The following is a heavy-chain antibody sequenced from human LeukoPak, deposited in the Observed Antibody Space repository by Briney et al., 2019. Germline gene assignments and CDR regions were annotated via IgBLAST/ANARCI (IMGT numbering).Heavy chain of an antibody. CDR2: IYYSGST. D-gene: IGHD6-19*01. CDR1: GGSISSYY. J-gene: IGHJ5*02. CDR3: ARDAYSSGWYDWFDP. V-gene: IGHV4-59*12. Sequence: SETLSLTGKASGGSISSYYWSLIRHPPGPGLQWLGYIYYSGSTNYNPSLKSRVTISVDTSKNQFSLKLSSVTAADTAVYYCARDAYSSGWYDWFDPWGQGTLVTVSS.